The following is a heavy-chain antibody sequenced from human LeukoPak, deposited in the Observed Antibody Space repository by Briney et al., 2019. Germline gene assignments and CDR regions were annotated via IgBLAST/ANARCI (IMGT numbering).Heavy chain of an antibody. Sequence: PGGSLRLSCAASGFIFSSHWMHWVRQVPGKGPLWVSRISTDGSTTNYADSVKGRFTVSRDNAKNTLYLQMNGLRAEDTAVYFCVNEYSSSSGRYFQYWGQGTLVTVSS. J-gene: IGHJ1*01. CDR2: ISTDGSTT. CDR3: VNEYSSSSGRYFQY. V-gene: IGHV3-74*01. CDR1: GFIFSSHW. D-gene: IGHD6-6*01.